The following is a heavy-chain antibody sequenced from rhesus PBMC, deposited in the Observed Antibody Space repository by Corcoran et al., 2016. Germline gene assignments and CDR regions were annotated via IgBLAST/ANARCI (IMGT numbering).Heavy chain of an antibody. CDR1: GFTFSSSA. D-gene: IGHD5-24*01. Sequence: EVQLVESGGGLVQPGGSLRLSCAASGFTFSSSAMNWVRQASGNGLEWVGRIISKSNNYETGDAASVKGRFTISRDDSKNTAYLQMNSLKTEDTAVYYCARGGLVGTARGTFDYLGQGVLVTVSS. CDR2: IISKSNNYET. V-gene: IGHV3-118*01. J-gene: IGHJ4*01. CDR3: ARGGLVGTARGTFDY.